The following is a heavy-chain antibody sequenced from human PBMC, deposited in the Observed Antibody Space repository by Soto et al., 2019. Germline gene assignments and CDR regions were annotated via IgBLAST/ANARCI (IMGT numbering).Heavy chain of an antibody. CDR3: SRVYIGEWYFDH. D-gene: IGHD1-26*01. J-gene: IGHJ2*01. V-gene: IGHV3-21*01. Sequence: EVQLVESGGGLVKPGGSLRLSCAASGFTFSSYSMNWVRQAPGKGLEWVSSISSISSYICYADSVEGRFTISRVNANNSLYLQMNSQRAEDTAVYSSSRVYIGEWYFDHWGRGTLVTVSS. CDR1: GFTFSSYS. CDR2: ISSISSYI.